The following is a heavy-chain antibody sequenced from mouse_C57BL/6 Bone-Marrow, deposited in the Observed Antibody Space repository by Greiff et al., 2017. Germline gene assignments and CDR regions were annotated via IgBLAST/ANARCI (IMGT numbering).Heavy chain of an antibody. CDR1: GFTFSSYA. J-gene: IGHJ2*01. CDR2: ISDGGSYT. CDR3: ARGGDFDY. V-gene: IGHV5-4*01. Sequence: EVQLQESGGGLVKPGGSLKLSCAASGFTFSSYAMSWVRQTPEKRLEWVATISDGGSYTYYPDNVKGRFTISRDNAKNNLYLQMSHLKSEDTAMYYCARGGDFDYWDQGTAITVSS.